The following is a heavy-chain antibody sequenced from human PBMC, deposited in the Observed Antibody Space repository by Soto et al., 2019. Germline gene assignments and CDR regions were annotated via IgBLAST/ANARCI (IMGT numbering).Heavy chain of an antibody. CDR3: AREAAAGYLNWFDP. V-gene: IGHV3-48*02. CDR2: ISSSSSTI. J-gene: IGHJ5*02. CDR1: GFTFSSYS. Sequence: EVQLVESGGGLVQPGGSLRLSCAASGFTFSSYSMNWVRQAPGKGLEWGSYISSSSSTIYYADSVKGRFTISRDNAKNSLYLQMNTLRDEDTAVYYCAREAAAGYLNWFDPWGQGTLVTVSS. D-gene: IGHD6-13*01.